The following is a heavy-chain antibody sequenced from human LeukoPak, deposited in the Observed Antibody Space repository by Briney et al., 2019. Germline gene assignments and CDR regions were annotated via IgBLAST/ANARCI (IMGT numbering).Heavy chain of an antibody. Sequence: GGSLRLSCAASGFTFSSYSMNWVRQAPGKGLEWVSYISSSSSTIYYADSVKGRFTISRDNAKNSLYLQMNSLRAEHTGVYYCARVVLWFGEFFVWGQGTLVTVSS. J-gene: IGHJ4*02. V-gene: IGHV3-48*01. CDR1: GFTFSSYS. CDR3: ARVVLWFGEFFV. CDR2: ISSSSSTI. D-gene: IGHD3-10*01.